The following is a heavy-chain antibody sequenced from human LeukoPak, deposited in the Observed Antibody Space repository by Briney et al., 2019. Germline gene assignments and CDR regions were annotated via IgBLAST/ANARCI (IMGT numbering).Heavy chain of an antibody. CDR1: GFTFSSYA. Sequence: GRSLRLSCAASGFTFSSYAISWVRQAPGQGLEWMGGIIPIFGTANYAQKFQGRVTITTDESTSTAYMELSSLRSEDTAVYYCARADRYSSSWYVPIFDYWGQGTLVTVSS. D-gene: IGHD6-13*01. CDR3: ARADRYSSSWYVPIFDY. J-gene: IGHJ4*02. CDR2: IIPIFGTA. V-gene: IGHV1-69*05.